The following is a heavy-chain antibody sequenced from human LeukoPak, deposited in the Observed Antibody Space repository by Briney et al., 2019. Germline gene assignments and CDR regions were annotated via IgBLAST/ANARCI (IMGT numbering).Heavy chain of an antibody. J-gene: IGHJ6*03. D-gene: IGHD3-10*01. CDR1: GGSFSGYY. Sequence: SETLSLTCAVYGGSFSGYYWTWIRQPPGKGLEWIGEINHSGSTNYNPSLKSRVAISVDTSMNQFSLKLSSVTAADTAVYYCARLTKNDSGSFRFGKKKRGYMDVWGKGTTVTISS. V-gene: IGHV4-34*01. CDR2: INHSGST. CDR3: ARLTKNDSGSFRFGKKKRGYMDV.